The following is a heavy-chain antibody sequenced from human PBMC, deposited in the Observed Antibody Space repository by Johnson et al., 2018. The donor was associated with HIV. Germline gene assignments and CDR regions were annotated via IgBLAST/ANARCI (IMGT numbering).Heavy chain of an antibody. CDR1: GFTFSSYD. V-gene: IGHV3-30*02. J-gene: IGHJ3*02. Sequence: QVQLVESGGGVVQPGGSLRLSCAASGFTFSSYDMHWVRQAPGKGLEWVAFIRYDGSNKYYADSVKGRFTISRDNSKNTLYLQMNSLRVEDTAVYYCARDAAKLEEDDAFDIWGQGTMVTVSS. CDR3: ARDAAKLEEDDAFDI. D-gene: IGHD1-1*01. CDR2: IRYDGSNK.